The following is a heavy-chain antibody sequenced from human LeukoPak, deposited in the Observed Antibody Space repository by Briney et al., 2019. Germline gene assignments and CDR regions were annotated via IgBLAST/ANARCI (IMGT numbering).Heavy chain of an antibody. CDR1: GFTFSSYA. CDR3: AKDWTTYSSSLYYFDY. Sequence: GGSLRLSCAASGFTFSSYAMSWVRQAPGKGLEWVSAISGSGGSTYYADSVKGRFTISRDNSKNTLYLQMNSLRAEDTAVYYCAKDWTTYSSSLYYFDYWGQGTLVTVSS. CDR2: ISGSGGST. V-gene: IGHV3-23*01. J-gene: IGHJ4*02. D-gene: IGHD6-13*01.